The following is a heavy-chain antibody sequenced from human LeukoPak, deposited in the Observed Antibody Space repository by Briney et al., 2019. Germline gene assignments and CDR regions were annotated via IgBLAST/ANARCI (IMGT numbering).Heavy chain of an antibody. V-gene: IGHV4-31*03. CDR2: IYYSGST. D-gene: IGHD3-16*02. J-gene: IGHJ2*01. CDR3: ARLSYTTDSTHSYFDL. CDR1: GGSISSGGYY. Sequence: PSETLSLTCTVSGGSISSGGYYWSWIRQHPGKGLEWIGYIYYSGSTYYNPSLKSRVTISVDTSKNQFSLHLSSVTAADTAVYYCARLSYTTDSTHSYFDLWGRGTLVSVSS.